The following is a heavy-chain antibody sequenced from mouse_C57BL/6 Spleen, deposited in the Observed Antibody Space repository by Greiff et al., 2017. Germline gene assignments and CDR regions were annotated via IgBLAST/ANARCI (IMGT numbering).Heavy chain of an antibody. Sequence: EVQLQQSGPELVKPGASVKISCKASGYTFTDYYMNWVKQSHGKSLEWIGDINPNNGGTSYNQKFKGKATLTVDKSSSTAYMELRSLTSEDSAVXYCVHFYYDYDEGYWGQGTTLTVSS. V-gene: IGHV1-26*01. CDR2: INPNNGGT. CDR3: VHFYYDYDEGY. CDR1: GYTFTDYY. J-gene: IGHJ2*01. D-gene: IGHD2-4*01.